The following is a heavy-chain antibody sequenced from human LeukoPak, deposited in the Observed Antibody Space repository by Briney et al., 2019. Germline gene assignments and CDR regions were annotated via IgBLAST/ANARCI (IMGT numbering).Heavy chain of an antibody. CDR2: IRATSGTT. CDR1: GFTFSHHA. J-gene: IGHJ4*02. V-gene: IGHV3-23*01. Sequence: PGGSLRLSCAASGFTFSHHAMSWVRQAPGKGLQWVSNIRATSGTTFYADSVKGRFTISRDNSKNTLYLQMNSLRAEDTAVYYCAKGSSPFDYWGRGTLVTVSS. CDR3: AKGSSPFDY. D-gene: IGHD6-13*01.